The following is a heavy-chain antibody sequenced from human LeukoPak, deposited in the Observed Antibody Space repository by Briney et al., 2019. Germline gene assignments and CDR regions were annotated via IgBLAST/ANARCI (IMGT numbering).Heavy chain of an antibody. J-gene: IGHJ4*02. CDR2: ISGSGGST. Sequence: GGSLRLSCEASGFTFSSYGMSWVRQAPGKGLGWVSAISGSGGSTYYADSVKGRFTISRDNSKNTLYLQMNSLRAEDTAVYYCAKSASGYCSGGSNYWGQGTLVTVSS. CDR1: GFTFSSYG. CDR3: AKSASGYCSGGSNY. V-gene: IGHV3-23*01. D-gene: IGHD2-15*01.